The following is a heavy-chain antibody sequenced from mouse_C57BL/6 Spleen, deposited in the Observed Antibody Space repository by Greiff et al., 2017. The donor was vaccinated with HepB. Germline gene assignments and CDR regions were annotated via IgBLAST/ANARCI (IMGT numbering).Heavy chain of an antibody. CDR1: GYAFSSSW. V-gene: IGHV1-82*01. Sequence: QVQLQQSGPELVKPGASVKISCKASGYAFSSSWMNWVKQRPGKGLEWIGRIYPGDGDTNYNGKFKGKATLTADKSSSTAYMQLSSLTSEDSAVYFCARDHYDYAMDYWGQGTSVTVSS. J-gene: IGHJ4*01. D-gene: IGHD1-1*02. CDR2: IYPGDGDT. CDR3: ARDHYDYAMDY.